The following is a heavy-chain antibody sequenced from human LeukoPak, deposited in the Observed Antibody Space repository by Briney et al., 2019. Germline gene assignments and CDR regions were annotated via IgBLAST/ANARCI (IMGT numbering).Heavy chain of an antibody. J-gene: IGHJ4*02. V-gene: IGHV3-66*04. CDR1: GITVSSSH. D-gene: IGHD6-13*01. CDR3: ARLAAAGPFDY. Sequence: GGSLRLSCAASGITVSSSHMSWVRQAPEKGLEWVSLIYSGGSRCYADSVKGRFTISRDISKNTLFLQMKSLRAEDTAVYYCARLAAAGPFDYWGQGTLVTVSS. CDR2: IYSGGSR.